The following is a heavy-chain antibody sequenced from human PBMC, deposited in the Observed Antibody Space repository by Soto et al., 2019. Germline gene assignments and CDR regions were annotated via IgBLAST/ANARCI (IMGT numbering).Heavy chain of an antibody. D-gene: IGHD3-22*01. CDR1: GDSIGSGNKY. CDR3: EIVQSEFDFYYATDV. J-gene: IGHJ6*02. CDR2: IFSSGTT. V-gene: IGHV4-30-4*02. Sequence: SGTLSLTCTVSGDSIGSGNKYWSWIRQAPGKGLEWIGYIFSSGTTYYNPSLKSRLTMSLDTSQNQFSLKLNSVTEAETGVCLCEIVQSEFDFYYATDVWCQVTTVTVTS.